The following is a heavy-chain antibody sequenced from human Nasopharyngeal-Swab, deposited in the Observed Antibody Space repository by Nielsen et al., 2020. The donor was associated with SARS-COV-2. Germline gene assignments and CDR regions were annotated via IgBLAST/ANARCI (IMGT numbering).Heavy chain of an antibody. J-gene: IGHJ4*02. D-gene: IGHD1-14*01. CDR2: IIPSGGST. V-gene: IGHV1-46*02. CDR1: GYPFNTYY. CDR3: ARSRGAGVLDY. Sequence: ASVMVSCKASGYPFNTYYMHWVRQAPGQGPEWMGLIIPSGGSTTYAQRLQGRVTMTRDTSTTTFYMELSSLRFEDTAMYYCARSRGAGVLDYWGQGSLVTVSS.